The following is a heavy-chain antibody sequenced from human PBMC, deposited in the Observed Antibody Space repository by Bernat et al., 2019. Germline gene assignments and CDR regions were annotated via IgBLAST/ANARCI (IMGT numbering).Heavy chain of an antibody. Sequence: QVQLQQWGAGLLKPSETLSLTCAVYGGSFSGYYWSWIRQPPGKGLEWIGEINHSGSTNYNPSLKSRFTISVDTSKNQFSLKLSSVTAADTAVYYCARGFQSRGWRYYYYCMDVWGKGTTVTVSS. CDR3: ARGFQSRGWRYYYYCMDV. J-gene: IGHJ6*03. D-gene: IGHD6-19*01. CDR1: GGSFSGYY. V-gene: IGHV4-34*01. CDR2: INHSGST.